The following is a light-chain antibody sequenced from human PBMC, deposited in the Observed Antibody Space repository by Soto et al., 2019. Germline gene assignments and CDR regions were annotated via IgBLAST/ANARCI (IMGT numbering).Light chain of an antibody. J-gene: IGKJ5*01. Sequence: EIEMTQSPVTLSLSPLERATLSFMASQSVSTNLAWYQQKPGQAPRLLIYDASTRAADIPARFSGSGSGTDFTLTIISLEPEDFAVYYCQQRSNWPFTFGQGTRLEIK. CDR2: DAS. CDR3: QQRSNWPFT. CDR1: QSVSTN. V-gene: IGKV3-11*01.